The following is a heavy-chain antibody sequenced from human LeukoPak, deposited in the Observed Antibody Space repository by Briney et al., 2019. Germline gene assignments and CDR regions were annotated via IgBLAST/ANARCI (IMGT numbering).Heavy chain of an antibody. V-gene: IGHV1-46*01. J-gene: IGHJ5*02. CDR2: INPSGGST. CDR1: GYTFTSYY. Sequence: ASVKVSCTASGYTFTSYYMHWERQAPGQGLEWMGIINPSGGSTSYAQKFQGRVTMTRDTSTSTVYMELSSLRSEDTAVYYCARAAGDYGRSNWFDPWGQGTLVTVSS. CDR3: ARAAGDYGRSNWFDP. D-gene: IGHD4-17*01.